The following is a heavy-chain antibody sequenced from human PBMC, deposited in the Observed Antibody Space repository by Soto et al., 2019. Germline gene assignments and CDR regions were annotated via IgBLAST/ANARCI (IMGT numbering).Heavy chain of an antibody. CDR1: GYTSTNYG. V-gene: IGHV1-3*01. J-gene: IGHJ4*02. CDR2: INAGSGNT. Sequence: VKVSCKASGYTSTNYGMHWVRQAPGQRLEWMGWINAGSGNTKYSQKFQGRITITRDTSASTVYMELSSLRAEDTAVYYCAKGPFSGYDYFDYWGQGTLVTVSS. CDR3: AKGPFSGYDYFDY. D-gene: IGHD5-12*01.